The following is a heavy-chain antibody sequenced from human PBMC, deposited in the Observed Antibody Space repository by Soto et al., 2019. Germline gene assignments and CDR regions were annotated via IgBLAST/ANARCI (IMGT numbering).Heavy chain of an antibody. Sequence: EVQMVESGGGLVQPGGSLRLSCAASGFTFSSYWMHWVRQVPGKGLLWVSRINSVGTRINYADSVKGRFTISRDNAKNTLYLQMNSLRADDTAVYYCARGGWELLPGDYWGQGTLVTVSS. CDR1: GFTFSSYW. J-gene: IGHJ4*02. CDR2: INSVGTRI. CDR3: ARGGWELLPGDY. V-gene: IGHV3-74*01. D-gene: IGHD1-26*01.